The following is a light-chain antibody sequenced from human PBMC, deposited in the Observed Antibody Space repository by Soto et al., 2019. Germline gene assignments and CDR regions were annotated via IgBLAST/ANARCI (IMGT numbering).Light chain of an antibody. CDR2: DAS. CDR1: QSIDSS. CDR3: QQYNSYGT. J-gene: IGKJ2*01. Sequence: DIQMTQSPSTLSASVGDRVTITCRASQSIDSSLAWYQQKPRKGPKLLIYDASTLESGVPSRFSGSGLGTEFAVTSSSRQSVHFATFYCQQYNSYGTCGQGTKLEI. V-gene: IGKV1-5*01.